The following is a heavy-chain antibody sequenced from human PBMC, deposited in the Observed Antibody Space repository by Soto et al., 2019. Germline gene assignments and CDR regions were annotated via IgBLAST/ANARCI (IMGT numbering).Heavy chain of an antibody. V-gene: IGHV4-39*01. CDR1: GGSISSRSYY. Sequence: SVIICVTWTVAGGSISSRSYYWGWIRKPPGKGLEWIGSIYYSGSTYYNPSLKSRVTISVDTSKNQFSLKLSSVTAADTAVYYCARLDYYGSGSYYNGNWFDPWGQGTLVTVSS. CDR2: IYYSGST. CDR3: ARLDYYGSGSYYNGNWFDP. J-gene: IGHJ5*02. D-gene: IGHD3-10*01.